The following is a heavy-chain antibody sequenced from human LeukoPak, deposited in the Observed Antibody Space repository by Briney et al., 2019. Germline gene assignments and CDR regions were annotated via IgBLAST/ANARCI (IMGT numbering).Heavy chain of an antibody. CDR3: ARGGSIVGATLAFDI. Sequence: ASVKVSCKASGYTFTGYYMHWVRQAPGQGLEWMGWINPNSGGTNYAQKFQGRVTMTRDTSISTAYMELSRLRSDDTAVYYCARGGSIVGATLAFDIWGQGTMVTVSS. J-gene: IGHJ3*02. D-gene: IGHD1-26*01. V-gene: IGHV1-2*02. CDR2: INPNSGGT. CDR1: GYTFTGYY.